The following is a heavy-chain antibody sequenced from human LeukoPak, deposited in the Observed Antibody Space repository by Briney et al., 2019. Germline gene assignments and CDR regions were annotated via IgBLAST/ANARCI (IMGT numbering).Heavy chain of an antibody. D-gene: IGHD3-22*01. V-gene: IGHV3-11*04. CDR1: GFTFSDYY. Sequence: GGSLRLSCAASGFTFSDYYMSWIRQAPGKGLEWVSYISSSGSFIYYADSVKSQFTISRDNAKNSLYLQMNSLRAEDTAVYYCARETHYDSSGYHNDYWGQGTLVTVSS. CDR3: ARETHYDSSGYHNDY. J-gene: IGHJ4*02. CDR2: ISSSGSFI.